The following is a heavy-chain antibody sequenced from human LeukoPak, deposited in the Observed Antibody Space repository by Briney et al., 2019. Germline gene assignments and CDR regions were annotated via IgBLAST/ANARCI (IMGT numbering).Heavy chain of an antibody. CDR1: GFTFSSYW. Sequence: PGGSLRLSCEASGFTFSSYWMSWVRQAPGKGPEWVANIKQVGSDKYYADSVKGRFTVSRDNAKHSLYLQMNSLRAEDTAVYYCTSLRTAVPHAGEAYDIWGQGTLVTVSS. CDR2: IKQVGSDK. D-gene: IGHD2-2*01. J-gene: IGHJ3*02. CDR3: TSLRTAVPHAGEAYDI. V-gene: IGHV3-7*01.